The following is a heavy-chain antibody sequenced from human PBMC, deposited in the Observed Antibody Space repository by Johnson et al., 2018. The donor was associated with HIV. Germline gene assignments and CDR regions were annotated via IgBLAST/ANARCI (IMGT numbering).Heavy chain of an antibody. D-gene: IGHD2-8*01. V-gene: IGHV3-30*18. CDR1: GFTFSDYY. Sequence: QVQLMESGGGLVKPGGSQTLSCAASGFTFSDYYMSWIRQAPGKGLEWVAVISYDGSNKYYADSVKGRFTISRDNAKNSLYLQMNSLRAEDTALYYCAKDIWQYMYGAFDIWGQGTMVTVSS. CDR3: AKDIWQYMYGAFDI. J-gene: IGHJ3*02. CDR2: ISYDGSNK.